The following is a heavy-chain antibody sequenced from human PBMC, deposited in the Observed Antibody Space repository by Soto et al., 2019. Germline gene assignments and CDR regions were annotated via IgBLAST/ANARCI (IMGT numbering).Heavy chain of an antibody. CDR2: INHSGST. V-gene: IGHV4-34*01. CDR1: GGSFSGYY. D-gene: IGHD7-27*01. Sequence: SEILSLTCAVYGGSFSGYYWSWIRQPPGKGLEWIGEINHSGSTNYNPSLKSRVTISVDTSKNQFSLKLSSVTAADTAVYYCASSGGLNWGSYYFDYWGQGTLVTVSS. CDR3: ASSGGLNWGSYYFDY. J-gene: IGHJ4*02.